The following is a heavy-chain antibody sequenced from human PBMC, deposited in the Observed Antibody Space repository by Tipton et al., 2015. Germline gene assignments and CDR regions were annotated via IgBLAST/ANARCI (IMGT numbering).Heavy chain of an antibody. V-gene: IGHV1-18*01. CDR2: ISPYNGDA. CDR3: ARTQLQGDYDY. CDR1: GYTFTSFD. Sequence: QSGAEVKKPGASLKISCKASGYTFTSFDITWVRQAPGQGLECMGWISPYNGDANYAHNVQGRVTMTTDTSTSTAYMEMRSLRSDDTAVYYCARTQLQGDYDYWGQGTLVTVSS. D-gene: IGHD4-23*01. J-gene: IGHJ4*02.